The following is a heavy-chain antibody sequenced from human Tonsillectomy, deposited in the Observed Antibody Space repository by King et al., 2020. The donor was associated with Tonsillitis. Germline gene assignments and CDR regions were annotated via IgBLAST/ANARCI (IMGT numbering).Heavy chain of an antibody. CDR1: GGSFSAYY. V-gene: IGHV4-34*01. Sequence: VQLQQWGAGLLKPSETLSLTCGVYGGSFSAYYWSWIRQPPGKGLEWIGEINHSGSTNYNPPLKSRVTISVDTSKSQFSLKLSSVTAADTAVYFCAINSSGWYYTSFDIWGPGTMVTVSS. D-gene: IGHD6-19*01. CDR3: AINSSGWYYTSFDI. J-gene: IGHJ3*02. CDR2: INHSGST.